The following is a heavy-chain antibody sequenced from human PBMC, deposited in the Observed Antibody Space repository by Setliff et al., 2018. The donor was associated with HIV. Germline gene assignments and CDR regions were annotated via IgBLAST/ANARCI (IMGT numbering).Heavy chain of an antibody. CDR2: IKDDGSEK. CDR3: ARDLKTGIFDSSGYQSVF. Sequence: GGSLRLSCAVSGFRFSTSWMTWVRQAPGKGLEWVASIKDDGSEKYHVDSVRGRFTISRDDAKSSLYLHMNSLRAEDTAVYYCARDLKTGIFDSSGYQSVFWGQGTLVTVSS. J-gene: IGHJ4*02. V-gene: IGHV3-7*01. D-gene: IGHD3-22*01. CDR1: GFRFSTSW.